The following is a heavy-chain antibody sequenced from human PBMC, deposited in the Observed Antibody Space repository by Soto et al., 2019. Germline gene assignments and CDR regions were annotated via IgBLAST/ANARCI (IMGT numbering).Heavy chain of an antibody. J-gene: IGHJ6*02. V-gene: IGHV1-69*13. CDR2: IIPIFGTA. Sequence: SVKVSCKASGGTFSSYAISWVRQAPGQGLEWMGGIIPIFGTANYAQRFQGRVTITADESTSTAYMELSSLRSEDTAVYYCARGPQDLYYYYYGMDVWGQGTTVTVSS. CDR1: GGTFSSYA. CDR3: ARGPQDLYYYYYGMDV.